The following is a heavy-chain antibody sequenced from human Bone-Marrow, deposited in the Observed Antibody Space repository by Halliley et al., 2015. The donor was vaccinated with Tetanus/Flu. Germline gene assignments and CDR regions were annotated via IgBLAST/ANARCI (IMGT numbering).Heavy chain of an antibody. Sequence: QLVQSGGGLIQPGGSLRLSCAASGFTVSAYFMNWVRQAPGKGLEWVSIMYTGGFTYYADSVKGRFTISRDNSNNTLYLQMNSLRAEDTAAYYCARGGLQDAFDIWGQGTRVTVSS. CDR3: ARGGLQDAFDI. V-gene: IGHV3-53*01. CDR1: GFTVSAYF. J-gene: IGHJ3*02. CDR2: MYTGGFT.